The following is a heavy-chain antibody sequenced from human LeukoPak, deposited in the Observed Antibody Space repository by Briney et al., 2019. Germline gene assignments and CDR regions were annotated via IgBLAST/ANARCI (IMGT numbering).Heavy chain of an antibody. D-gene: IGHD4-17*01. V-gene: IGHV4-59*08. Sequence: PSETLSPTCTVSGGSISSYYWSWIRQPPGKGLEWIGYIYYSGSTNYNPSLKSRVTISVDTSKNQFSLKLSSVTAADTAVYYCARFLYGDEYGTYYYYGMDVWGQGTTVTVSS. CDR3: ARFLYGDEYGTYYYYGMDV. CDR1: GGSISSYY. CDR2: IYYSGST. J-gene: IGHJ6*02.